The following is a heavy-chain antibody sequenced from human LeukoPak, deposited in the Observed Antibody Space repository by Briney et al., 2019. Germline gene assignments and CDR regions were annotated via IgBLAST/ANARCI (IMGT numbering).Heavy chain of an antibody. CDR3: ARVQYCSGGSCHNLRLFDQ. D-gene: IGHD2-15*01. J-gene: IGHJ4*02. Sequence: SETLSLTCSVSGGSIISDSYYWNWIRQPAGKGLEWIGRIYTSGSTNYNPSLKSRVTMSVDTSKNQFSLNLRSVTAVDTAVYYCARVQYCSGGSCHNLRLFDQWGQGTLVTVSS. V-gene: IGHV4-61*02. CDR2: IYTSGST. CDR1: GGSIISDSYY.